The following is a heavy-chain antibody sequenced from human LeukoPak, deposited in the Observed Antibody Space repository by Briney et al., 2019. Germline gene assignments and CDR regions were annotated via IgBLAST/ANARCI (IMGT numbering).Heavy chain of an antibody. V-gene: IGHV3-9*01. J-gene: IGHJ4*02. CDR2: ISWNSGSI. Sequence: GGSLRLSCVASGFTFDDYAMHWVRQAPGKGLEWVSGISWNSGSIGYADSVKGRFTISRDNAKNSLYLQMNSLRAEDTAVYYCARDRGSDYWGQGTLVTVSS. D-gene: IGHD3-10*01. CDR3: ARDRGSDY. CDR1: GFTFDDYA.